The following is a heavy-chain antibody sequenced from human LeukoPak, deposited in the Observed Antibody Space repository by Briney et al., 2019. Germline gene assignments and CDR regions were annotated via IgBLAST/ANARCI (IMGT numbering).Heavy chain of an antibody. Sequence: SGTLSLTCAVSGGSGGSISSSNFWSWVRQPPGKGLEWIGEIYHGGSTNYNPSLKSRVTISVDKSKNQFSLKLNSVTAADTAVYCCARAGQGYCSSASCFLSLDYWGQGTLVTVSS. D-gene: IGHD2-2*01. V-gene: IGHV4-4*01. J-gene: IGHJ4*02. CDR3: ARAGQGYCSSASCFLSLDY. CDR1: GGSGGSISSSNF. CDR2: IYHGGST.